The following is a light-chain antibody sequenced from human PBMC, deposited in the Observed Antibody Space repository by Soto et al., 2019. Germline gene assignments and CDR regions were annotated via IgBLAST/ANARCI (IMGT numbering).Light chain of an antibody. Sequence: EIVMTQSQATLSVSTGERATLSGRAIQSVSSNLSCSQQKPGHAPRLLLYGVSTRDTGIPARFSGSGSGTEFTLTISSLQSEDFAVYYCQKYNNCPQTFGQGTKVDIK. J-gene: IGKJ1*01. CDR3: QKYNNCPQT. CDR1: QSVSSN. CDR2: GVS. V-gene: IGKV3-15*01.